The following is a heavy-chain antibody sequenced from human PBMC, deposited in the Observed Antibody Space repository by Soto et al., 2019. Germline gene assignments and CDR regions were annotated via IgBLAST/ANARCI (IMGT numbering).Heavy chain of an antibody. CDR2: ISSGGTKK. CDR1: GLTFSSYA. J-gene: IGHJ5*02. Sequence: GGSLRLSCAASGLTFSSYAMHWVRQAPGKGLEWVAVISSGGTKKYYVASVKGRFTISRDDSTNTLFLQMDSLRTDDTAVYYCAGDPVPSRPLSTNWFDPWGQGTLVTVSS. D-gene: IGHD2-2*01. CDR3: AGDPVPSRPLSTNWFDP. V-gene: IGHV3-30-3*01.